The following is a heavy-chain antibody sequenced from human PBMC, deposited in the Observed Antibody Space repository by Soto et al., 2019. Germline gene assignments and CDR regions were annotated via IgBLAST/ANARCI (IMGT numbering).Heavy chain of an antibody. CDR2: ISIKPNNYAT. J-gene: IGHJ4*02. Sequence: AGGSLRLSCVASGFTFRGSTIHWVRQASGKGLEWIGLISIKPNNYATVYAASVTGRFTISRDDSKNTAFLQMNSLKTEDTAVYYYFDYWGRGTLVTVYS. CDR1: GFTFRGST. V-gene: IGHV3-73*01. CDR3: FDY.